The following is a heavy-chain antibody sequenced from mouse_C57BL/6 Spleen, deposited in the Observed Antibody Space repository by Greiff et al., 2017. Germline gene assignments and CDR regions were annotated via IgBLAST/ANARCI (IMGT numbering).Heavy chain of an antibody. CDR3: ATPLYPTYAMDY. CDR2: INPSNGGT. V-gene: IGHV1-53*01. D-gene: IGHD2-1*01. CDR1: GYTFTSYW. J-gene: IGHJ4*01. Sequence: QVQLQQPGTELVKPGASVKLSCKASGYTFTSYWMHWVKQRPGQGLEWIGNINPSNGGTNYNEKFKSKATLPVDKSSSTAYMQLSSLTSEDSAVYYCATPLYPTYAMDYWGQGTSVTVSS.